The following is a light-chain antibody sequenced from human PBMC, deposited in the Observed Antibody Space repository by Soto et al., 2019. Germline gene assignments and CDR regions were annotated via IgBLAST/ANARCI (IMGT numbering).Light chain of an antibody. CDR1: QSISSH. CDR2: EAS. Sequence: DIQMTQSPSSLSASVGDRVTITCRASQSISSHLNWYQQKPGKAPQPLIYEASSLQDGVPSRFRGSGSGTDFTLTMSRLQAEDFAIYYFHQRYILPLTLGPGTRV. CDR3: HQRYILPLT. J-gene: IGKJ3*01. V-gene: IGKV1-39*01.